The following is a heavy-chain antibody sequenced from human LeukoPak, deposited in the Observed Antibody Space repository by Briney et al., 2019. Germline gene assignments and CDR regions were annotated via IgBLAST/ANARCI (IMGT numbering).Heavy chain of an antibody. Sequence: GGSLRLSCAASGFTFSSYAMHWVRQAPGKGLEWVAVISYDGSNKYYADSVKGRSTISRDNSKNTLYLQMNSLRAEDTAVYYCAREGDLGYCSSTSCSLYGMDVWGQGTTVTVSS. V-gene: IGHV3-30-3*01. CDR1: GFTFSSYA. CDR2: ISYDGSNK. J-gene: IGHJ6*02. CDR3: AREGDLGYCSSTSCSLYGMDV. D-gene: IGHD2-2*01.